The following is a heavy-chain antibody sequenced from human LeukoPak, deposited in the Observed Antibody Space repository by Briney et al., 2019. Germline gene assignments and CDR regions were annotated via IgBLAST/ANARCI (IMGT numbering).Heavy chain of an antibody. CDR1: GGSISSSY. Sequence: SETLSLTCTVSGGSISSSYWSWIRQPPGEGLEWIGHFYYSRSTNYNASLKSRVTISLDTSKSQFSLKLSSVTAADAAVYYCARRAAAGPYDYWGQGTLVTVSS. J-gene: IGHJ4*02. D-gene: IGHD6-13*01. CDR2: FYYSRST. CDR3: ARRAAAGPYDY. V-gene: IGHV4-59*01.